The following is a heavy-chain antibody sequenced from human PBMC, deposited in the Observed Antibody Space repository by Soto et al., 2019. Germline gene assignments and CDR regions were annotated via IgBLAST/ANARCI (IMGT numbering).Heavy chain of an antibody. CDR2: IYHSGST. CDR1: GGSISSGGYS. V-gene: IGHV4-30-2*01. CDR3: AAGAIFGVVPLDY. D-gene: IGHD3-3*01. Sequence: QLQLQESGSGLVKPSQTLSLTCADSGGSISSGGYSWSWIRQPPGKGLEWIGYIYHSGSTYYIPSLKCRVTISVDRSKNKFSLQLRSVTAADTAVYYCAAGAIFGVVPLDYWGQGTLVTVSS. J-gene: IGHJ4*02.